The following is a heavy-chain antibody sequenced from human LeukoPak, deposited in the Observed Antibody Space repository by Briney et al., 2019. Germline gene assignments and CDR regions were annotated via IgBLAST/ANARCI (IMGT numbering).Heavy chain of an antibody. V-gene: IGHV3-23*01. CDR2: ISGSGGST. Sequence: PGGFLRLSCAASGFTFSSYAMSWVRQAPGKGLEWVSAISGSGGSTYYADSVKGRFTISRDNSKNTLYLQMNSLRAEDTAVYYCAKNGPASHYDFWSGYSGPSFDSWGQGTLVTVSS. CDR1: GFTFSSYA. CDR3: AKNGPASHYDFWSGYSGPSFDS. J-gene: IGHJ4*02. D-gene: IGHD3-3*01.